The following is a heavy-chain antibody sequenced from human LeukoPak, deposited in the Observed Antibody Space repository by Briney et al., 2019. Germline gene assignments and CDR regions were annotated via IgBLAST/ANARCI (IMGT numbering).Heavy chain of an antibody. Sequence: ASVKVSCKASGYTFSSYGLSWVRQAPGQGLEWMGWISVHNGNTNYALKFQGRVTMTTDTSTSTAYMELRSLRADDTAVYYCARNHILGYWHFDLWGRGTLVTVSS. J-gene: IGHJ2*01. CDR3: ARNHILGYWHFDL. D-gene: IGHD1-26*01. CDR1: GYTFSSYG. V-gene: IGHV1-18*01. CDR2: ISVHNGNT.